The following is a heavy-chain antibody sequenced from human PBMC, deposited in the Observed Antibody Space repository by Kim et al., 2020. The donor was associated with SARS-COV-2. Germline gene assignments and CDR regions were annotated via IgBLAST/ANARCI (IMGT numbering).Heavy chain of an antibody. CDR1: GFTFSDFY. J-gene: IGHJ2*01. CDR2: ISSSGSTI. CDR3: ARDWDSSGWPHWYFDL. Sequence: GGSLRLSCAASGFTFSDFYMSWIRQAPGKGLEWVSYISSSGSTIYYADSVKGRFTISRDNAKSSLYLQMNSLRAEDTAVYYCARDWDSSGWPHWYFDLWGRGTLVTVSS. D-gene: IGHD6-19*01. V-gene: IGHV3-11*01.